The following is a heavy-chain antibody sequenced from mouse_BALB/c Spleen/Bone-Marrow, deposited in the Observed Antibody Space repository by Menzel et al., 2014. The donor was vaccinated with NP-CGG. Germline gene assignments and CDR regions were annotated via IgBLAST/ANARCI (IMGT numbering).Heavy chain of an antibody. J-gene: IGHJ2*01. Sequence: EVQGVESGPELVKPGASMKISCKASGYSFTGYTMNWVKQSHGKNLEWIGRINPYNGGTSYNQKFKGKATLTVDKSSSTAYMELLSLTSEDSAVYYCARDYDGYYFDYWGQGATLTVSS. CDR1: GYSFTGYT. CDR2: INPYNGGT. CDR3: ARDYDGYYFDY. D-gene: IGHD2-4*01. V-gene: IGHV1-18*01.